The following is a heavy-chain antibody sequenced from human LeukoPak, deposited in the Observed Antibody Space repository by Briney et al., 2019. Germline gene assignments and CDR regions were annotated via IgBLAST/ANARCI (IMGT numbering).Heavy chain of an antibody. J-gene: IGHJ4*02. Sequence: SVTVSCTASGYTFTSYYMHWVRQAPGQGLEWMGGIIPIFGTANYAQKFQGRVTITADESTSTAYMELSSLRSEDTAVYYCARDEGSDFDYWGQGTLVTVSS. CDR1: GYTFTSYY. CDR2: IIPIFGTA. D-gene: IGHD2-15*01. V-gene: IGHV1-69*13. CDR3: ARDEGSDFDY.